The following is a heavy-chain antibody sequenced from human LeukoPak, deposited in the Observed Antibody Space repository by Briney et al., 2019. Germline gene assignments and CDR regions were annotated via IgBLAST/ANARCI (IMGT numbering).Heavy chain of an antibody. CDR2: ISSSGSTI. CDR3: ARVSWFGESFDAFDI. J-gene: IGHJ3*02. Sequence: KPGGSLRLSCAASGFTFSDYYMSWIRQAPGKGLEWVSYISSSGSTIYYADSVKGRFTISRDNAKNSLYLQMNSLRAEDTAVYYCARVSWFGESFDAFDIWGQGTMVTVSS. V-gene: IGHV3-11*04. CDR1: GFTFSDYY. D-gene: IGHD3-10*01.